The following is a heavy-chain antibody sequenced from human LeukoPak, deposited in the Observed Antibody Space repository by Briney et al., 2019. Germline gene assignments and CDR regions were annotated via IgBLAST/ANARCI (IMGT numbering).Heavy chain of an antibody. Sequence: PSETLSLTCTVSGGSISSSSYYWGWIRQPPGKGLEWIGSIYYSGSTYYNPSLKSRVTISVDTSKNQFSLELSSVTAADTAVYYCERFDGMDVWGQGTTVTVSS. V-gene: IGHV4-39*07. J-gene: IGHJ6*02. CDR1: GGSISSSSYY. D-gene: IGHD3-16*01. CDR2: IYYSGST. CDR3: ERFDGMDV.